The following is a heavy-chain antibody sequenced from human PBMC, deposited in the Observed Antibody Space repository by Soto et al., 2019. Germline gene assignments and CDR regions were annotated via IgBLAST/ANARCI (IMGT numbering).Heavy chain of an antibody. J-gene: IGHJ6*02. CDR3: ADLSNYYYYGMDV. Sequence: SVKLSCKASGGTFSSYAISWVRQAPGQGLEWMGGIIPIFGTANCAQKFQGRVTITADKSTSTAYMELSSLRSEDTAVYYCADLSNYYYYGMDVWGQGTTVTVSS. V-gene: IGHV1-69*06. CDR2: IIPIFGTA. D-gene: IGHD4-4*01. CDR1: GGTFSSYA.